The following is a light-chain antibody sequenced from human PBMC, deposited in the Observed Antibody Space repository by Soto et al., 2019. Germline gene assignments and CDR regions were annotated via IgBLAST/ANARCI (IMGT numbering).Light chain of an antibody. CDR3: QQRSNWPIT. V-gene: IGKV3-11*01. CDR2: DAS. CDR1: QSVGSD. J-gene: IGKJ5*01. Sequence: EIVMTQSPATLSVSPGERATLSCRASQSVGSDLAWYQQKPGQAPRLVIYDASNRATGIPARFSGSGSGTDFTLTISRLEPEDFAVYYCQQRSNWPITFGQGTRLEIK.